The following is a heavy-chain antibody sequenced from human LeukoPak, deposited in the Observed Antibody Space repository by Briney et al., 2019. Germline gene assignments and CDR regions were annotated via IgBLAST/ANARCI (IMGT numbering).Heavy chain of an antibody. CDR2: ISSSGSTI. V-gene: IGHV3-48*03. Sequence: PGGSLRLSCAASGFSFSTYEMNWVRRPPGKGLEWVSYISSSGSTIYYADSVKGRFTISRDNAKNSLYLQMNSLRAEDTAVYYCARSGGGPCDYWGQGTLVTVSS. CDR1: GFSFSTYE. J-gene: IGHJ4*02. D-gene: IGHD3-10*01. CDR3: ARSGGGPCDY.